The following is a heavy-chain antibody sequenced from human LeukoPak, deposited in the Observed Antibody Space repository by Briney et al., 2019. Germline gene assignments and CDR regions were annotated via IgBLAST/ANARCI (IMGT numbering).Heavy chain of an antibody. CDR3: ARHYYGSGSYADY. CDR2: IDPSDSYT. V-gene: IGHV5-10-1*01. D-gene: IGHD3-10*01. CDR1: GYIFTSYW. J-gene: IGHJ4*02. Sequence: GESLKISCKGSGYIFTSYWISWVRQMPGKGLEWMGRIDPSDSYTNYSPSFQGHVTISADKSISTAYLQWSSPKASDTAMYYCARHYYGSGSYADYWGQGTLVTVSS.